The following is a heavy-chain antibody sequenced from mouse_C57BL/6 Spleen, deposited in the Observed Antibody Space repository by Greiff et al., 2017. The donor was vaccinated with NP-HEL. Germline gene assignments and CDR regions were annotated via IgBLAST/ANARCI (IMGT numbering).Heavy chain of an antibody. V-gene: IGHV1-81*01. Sequence: VKLMESGAELARPGASVKLSCKASGYTFTSYGISWVKQRTGQGLEWIGEIYPRSGSTYYNEKFKGKATLTVDKSSSTAYMELRSLTSEDYAVYISATYSNYGDGMDYWGQGTSVTVSS. CDR2: IYPRSGST. CDR1: GYTFTSYG. CDR3: ATYSNYGDGMDY. J-gene: IGHJ4*01. D-gene: IGHD2-5*01.